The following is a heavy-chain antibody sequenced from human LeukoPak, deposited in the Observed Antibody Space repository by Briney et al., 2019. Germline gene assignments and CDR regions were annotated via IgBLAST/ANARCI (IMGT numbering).Heavy chain of an antibody. CDR1: GFTFSSYG. V-gene: IGHV3-30*03. CDR3: ARGLGELSSN. D-gene: IGHD3-16*02. CDR2: ISYDGSNK. Sequence: GGSLRLSCAASGFTFSSYGMHWVRQAPGKGLEWVAVISYDGSNKYYADSVKGRFTISRDNSKNTLYLQMNSLRAEDTAVYYGARGLGELSSNWGQGTLVTVSS. J-gene: IGHJ4*02.